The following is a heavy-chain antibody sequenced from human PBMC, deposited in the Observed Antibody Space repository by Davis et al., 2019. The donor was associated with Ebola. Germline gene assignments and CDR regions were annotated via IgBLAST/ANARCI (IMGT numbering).Heavy chain of an antibody. J-gene: IGHJ5*02. Sequence: PGGSLRLSCKGSGYSFTSYWIGWVRQLPGKGLEWMGIIYPGDSDTRYSPSFQGQVTISADKSISTAYLQWSSLKASDTAMYYCARTTLGYCSSTSCHGGWFDPWGQGTLVTVSS. V-gene: IGHV5-51*01. CDR3: ARTTLGYCSSTSCHGGWFDP. CDR2: IYPGDSDT. CDR1: GYSFTSYW. D-gene: IGHD2-2*01.